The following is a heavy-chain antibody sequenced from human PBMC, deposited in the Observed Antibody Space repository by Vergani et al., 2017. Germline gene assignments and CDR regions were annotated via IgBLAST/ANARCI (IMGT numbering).Heavy chain of an antibody. CDR2: VYYSGTT. V-gene: IGHV4-30-2*01. D-gene: IGHD3/OR15-3a*01. J-gene: IGHJ6*03. CDR1: GDAISRDTYP. Sequence: QLQLQESDSRLVNPSQTLSLTCTLSGDAISRDTYPWNWVRQPPGKPLEWIGSVYYSGTTYYNSSLGGRVTMSIDKSKNHFSLTLTSVTAADSAFYFCARGQTGYSRDWSTYFFYMDVWGKGTTVTVSS. CDR3: ARGQTGYSRDWSTYFFYMDV.